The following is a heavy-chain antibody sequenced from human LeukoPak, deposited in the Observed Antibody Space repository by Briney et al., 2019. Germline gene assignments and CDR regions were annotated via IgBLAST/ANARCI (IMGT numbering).Heavy chain of an antibody. CDR1: GFTFSSYS. CDR2: ISYDGTNK. V-gene: IGHV3-30*03. J-gene: IGHJ4*02. CDR3: ARQRGWGANDY. D-gene: IGHD1-26*01. Sequence: PGGSLRLSCAASGFTFSSYSMNWVRQAPGKGLEWVAVISYDGTNKYYEDSVKGRFTISRDNSKNTLYLQMNSLRAEDTAVYYCARQRGWGANDYWGQGTLVTVSS.